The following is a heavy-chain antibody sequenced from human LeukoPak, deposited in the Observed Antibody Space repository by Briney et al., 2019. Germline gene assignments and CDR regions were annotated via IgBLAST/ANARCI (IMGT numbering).Heavy chain of an antibody. CDR2: IRYDGSNK. J-gene: IGHJ4*02. V-gene: IGHV3-30*02. CDR3: AKDLRYYGSGSYRAIDY. D-gene: IGHD3-10*01. Sequence: GGSLRLSCAASGFTFSSYGMHWVRQAPGKGLEWVAFIRYDGSNKYYADSVKGRFTISRDNSKNTLYLQMNSLRAEDTAVYYCAKDLRYYGSGSYRAIDYWGQGTLVTVSS. CDR1: GFTFSSYG.